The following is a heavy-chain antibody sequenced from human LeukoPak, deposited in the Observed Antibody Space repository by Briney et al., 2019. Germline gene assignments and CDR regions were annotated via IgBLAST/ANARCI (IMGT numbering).Heavy chain of an antibody. CDR1: GGSISSSSYY. V-gene: IGHV4-39*07. CDR2: IYHSGST. CDR3: ASFPGMGATSYYYYYMDV. D-gene: IGHD1-26*01. Sequence: SETPSLTCTVSGGSISSSSYYWGWIRQPPGKGLEWIGSIYHSGSTYYNPSLKGRVTISVDTSKNQFSLKLSSVTAADTAVYYCASFPGMGATSYYYYYMDVWGKGTTVTVSS. J-gene: IGHJ6*03.